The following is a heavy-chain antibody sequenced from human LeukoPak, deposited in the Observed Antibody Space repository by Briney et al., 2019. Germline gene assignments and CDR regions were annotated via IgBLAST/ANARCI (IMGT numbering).Heavy chain of an antibody. CDR1: GFTFSSYA. Sequence: GGSLRLSCAASGFTFSSYAMSWVRQAPGKGLEWVSASGSGGSTHYADSVKGRFTISRDNSKNTLYLQMNSLRAEDTAVYYCAKSSYYDSSGYYREYYFDYWGQGTLVTVSS. CDR3: AKSSYYDSSGYYREYYFDY. CDR2: SGSGGST. J-gene: IGHJ4*02. D-gene: IGHD3-22*01. V-gene: IGHV3-23*01.